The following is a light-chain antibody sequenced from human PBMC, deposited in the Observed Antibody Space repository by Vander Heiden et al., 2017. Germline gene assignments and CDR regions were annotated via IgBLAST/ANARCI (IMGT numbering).Light chain of an antibody. V-gene: IGLV2-14*01. CDR3: SSYTSSSTHVV. CDR2: NVS. J-gene: IGLJ2*01. Sequence: QSALTQPPSVSGSPGQSITISCTGTSSDVGGYNYVSWSQQHPGKAPKLVIYNVSNRPSGVANRFSGSKSGNTASLTISGLQAEDEADYYCSSYTSSSTHVVFGGGTKLTVL. CDR1: SSDVGGYNY.